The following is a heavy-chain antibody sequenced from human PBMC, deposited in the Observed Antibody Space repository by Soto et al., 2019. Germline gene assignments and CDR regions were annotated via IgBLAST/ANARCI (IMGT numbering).Heavy chain of an antibody. J-gene: IGHJ5*02. V-gene: IGHV3-7*01. CDR3: ARERATYIGFDP. CDR1: GFRFSNFW. Sequence: GSLRFSCAASGFRFSNFWMTWVRQVPGKGLEWVANINLDGTAKYHADSVKGRFSISRDNAKNSLHLQMNNLRAEDTALYYCARERATYIGFDPWGQGTRVTVSS. CDR2: INLDGTAK. D-gene: IGHD2-2*02.